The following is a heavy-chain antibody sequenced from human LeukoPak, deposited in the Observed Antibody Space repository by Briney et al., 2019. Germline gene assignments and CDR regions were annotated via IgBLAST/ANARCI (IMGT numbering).Heavy chain of an antibody. J-gene: IGHJ6*02. V-gene: IGHV3-66*01. CDR1: GFTVSSNY. Sequence: GGSLRLSCAASGFTVSSNYMSWVRQAPGKGLEWVSVIYSGGSTYYADSVKGRFTISRDNSKNTLYLQMNSLGAEDTAVYYCARDSDYDFWSGELMGYYGMDVWGQGTTVTVSS. CDR2: IYSGGST. D-gene: IGHD3-3*01. CDR3: ARDSDYDFWSGELMGYYGMDV.